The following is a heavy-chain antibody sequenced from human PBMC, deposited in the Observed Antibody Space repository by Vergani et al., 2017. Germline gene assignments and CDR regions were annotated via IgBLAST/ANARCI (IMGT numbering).Heavy chain of an antibody. CDR1: CYSLSSGYY. CDR3: ARLRDFWSGYYTGSDAFDI. Sequence: QVQLQESCPGLVKPSETLSLTCAVSCYSLSSGYYWVWIPQPPGKVLECIGSIYHSGSTYYNPSLKSRVTISVDTSKNQFPLKLSSVTAADTAVYYCARLRDFWSGYYTGSDAFDIWGQGTMVTVSS. J-gene: IGHJ3*02. CDR2: IYHSGST. V-gene: IGHV4-38-2*01. D-gene: IGHD3-3*01.